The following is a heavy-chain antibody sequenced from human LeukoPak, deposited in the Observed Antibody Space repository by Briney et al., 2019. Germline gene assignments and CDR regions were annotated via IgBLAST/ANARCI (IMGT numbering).Heavy chain of an antibody. CDR3: AAYGSGILFH. Sequence: SGTLSLTCAVSGGSISSGGYYWSWIRQHPGKGLEWIGYIYYSGSTYYNPSLKSRVTISVDTSKNQFSLKLSSVTAAGTAVYYCAAYGSGILFHWGQGTLVTVSS. CDR1: GGSISSGGYY. D-gene: IGHD2-15*01. CDR2: IYYSGST. V-gene: IGHV4-31*11. J-gene: IGHJ4*02.